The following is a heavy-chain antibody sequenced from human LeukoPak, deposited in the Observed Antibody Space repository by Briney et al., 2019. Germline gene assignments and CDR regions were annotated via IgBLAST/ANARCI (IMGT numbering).Heavy chain of an antibody. V-gene: IGHV3-30*18. CDR2: ISYDGSNK. J-gene: IGHJ4*02. CDR1: GFTFSSYG. CDR3: AKVLRRWLHTNGFDY. Sequence: GGSLRLSCAASGFTFSSYGMHWVRQAPGKGLEWVAVISYDGSNKYYADSVKGRFTISRDNSKNTLYLQMNSLRAEDTAVYYCAKVLRRWLHTNGFDYWGQGTLVTVSS. D-gene: IGHD5-24*01.